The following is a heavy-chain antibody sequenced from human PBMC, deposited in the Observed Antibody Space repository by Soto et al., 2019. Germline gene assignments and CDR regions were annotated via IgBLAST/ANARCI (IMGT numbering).Heavy chain of an antibody. CDR3: AIRGSAGVIDY. CDR2: ISAYTGET. D-gene: IGHD2-15*01. V-gene: IGHV1-18*01. J-gene: IGHJ4*02. Sequence: QVNLVQSATEVKKVGASVKVSCKASGYPFTSYAISWVRQARGQGPEWMGWISAYTGETRFAQKVQGRLTMTSDTPTSSAYLELKSLRSDDTAVYYCAIRGSAGVIDYWGQGTLVTVSS. CDR1: GYPFTSYA.